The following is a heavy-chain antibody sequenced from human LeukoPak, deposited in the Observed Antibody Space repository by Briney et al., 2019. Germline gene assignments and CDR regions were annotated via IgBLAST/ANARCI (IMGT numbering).Heavy chain of an antibody. CDR2: IYSGGST. V-gene: IGHV3-53*01. CDR3: AAWDYHDSSGYYSDY. J-gene: IGHJ4*02. CDR1: GFTVSSNY. Sequence: HPGGSLRLSCAASGFTVSSNYMSWVRQAPGKGLEWVSVIYSGGSTYYADSVKGRFTISRDNSKNTLYLQMNSLRAEDTAVYYCAAWDYHDSSGYYSDYWGQGTLVTVSS. D-gene: IGHD3-22*01.